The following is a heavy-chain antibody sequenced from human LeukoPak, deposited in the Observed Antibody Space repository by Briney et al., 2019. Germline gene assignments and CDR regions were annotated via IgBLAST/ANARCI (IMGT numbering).Heavy chain of an antibody. D-gene: IGHD3-22*01. Sequence: PSETLSLTCTVSGSSMSSYYLSWIRQPACKELEGIGRTYSSGTTNYKPSLQSRVTMSVDTSKSQFSLRLSSVTAADTAVYYCAADYDSSGYWRVFDSWGQGTLVTVSS. J-gene: IGHJ4*02. CDR3: AADYDSSGYWRVFDS. CDR2: TYSSGTT. V-gene: IGHV4-4*07. CDR1: GSSMSSYY.